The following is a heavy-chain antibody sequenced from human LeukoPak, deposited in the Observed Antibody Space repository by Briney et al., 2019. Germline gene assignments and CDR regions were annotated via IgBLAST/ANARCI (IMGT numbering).Heavy chain of an antibody. V-gene: IGHV3-66*01. J-gene: IGHJ6*02. Sequence: PGGSLRLSCAASGFTVSTNYMSWVRQAPGKGLKWVSVIYSGGSTYYADSVKGRFTISRDNSKNTLYLQMNSLRAEDTAVYYCARDAGGYGMDVWGQGTTVTVSS. CDR1: GFTVSTNY. CDR3: ARDAGGYGMDV. CDR2: IYSGGST. D-gene: IGHD2-8*02.